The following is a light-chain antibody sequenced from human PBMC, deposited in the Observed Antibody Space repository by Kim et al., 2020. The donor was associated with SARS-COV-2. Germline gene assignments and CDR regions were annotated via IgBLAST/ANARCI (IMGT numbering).Light chain of an antibody. Sequence: SASVGDSVTINCRASQGSNKYLAWYQQKPGKAPQLLISAASTLQSGVPSRCSGGGSGTDFTLTIGSLQPEDFATYYCQQLSSYPYTFGQGTKLEI. CDR1: QGSNKY. CDR3: QQLSSYPYT. CDR2: AAS. V-gene: IGKV1-9*01. J-gene: IGKJ2*01.